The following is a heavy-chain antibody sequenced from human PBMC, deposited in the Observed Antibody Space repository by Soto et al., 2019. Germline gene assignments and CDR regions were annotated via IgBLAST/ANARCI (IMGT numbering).Heavy chain of an antibody. V-gene: IGHV3-15*01. CDR3: XXXXXXXXXXXXXXXXXGX. J-gene: IGHJ4*02. CDR1: GFTFSNAW. CDR2: XXSKTDGGTT. Sequence: EVQLVESGGGLVKPGGSLRLSCAASGFTFSNAWMSWVRQXPXXXXXXXXXXXSKTDGGTTDYAALVKGRFTISRDDSKNTLYLQXKXLKIXXXXXXXXXXXXXXXXXXXXXXXXXGXXXQGTLVTVSS.